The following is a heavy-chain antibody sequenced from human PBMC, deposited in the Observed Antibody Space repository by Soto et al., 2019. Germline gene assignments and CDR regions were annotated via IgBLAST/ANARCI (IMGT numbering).Heavy chain of an antibody. CDR1: GSTFSSYS. Sequence: GGSLRLSCAASGSTFSSYSMSWVRQAPGKGLEWVSGFRTGGDDATTYYADSVKGRFTISRDNSKNMLFLQMNSLRVEDTAIYYCAKKANSGPGSNYFDNWGQGTMVTVS. D-gene: IGHD3-10*01. CDR2: FRTGGDDATT. CDR3: AKKANSGPGSNYFDN. J-gene: IGHJ4*02. V-gene: IGHV3-23*01.